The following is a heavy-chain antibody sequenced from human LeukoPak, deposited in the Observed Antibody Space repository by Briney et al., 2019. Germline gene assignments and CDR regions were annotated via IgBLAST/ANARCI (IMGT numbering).Heavy chain of an antibody. CDR2: IYSGGST. V-gene: IGHV3-53*01. CDR3: ARANWNFDWFDP. Sequence: GGSLRLSCAASGFNFSNYAMTWVRQAPGKGLEWVSVIYSGGSTYYADSVKGRFTISRDNSKNTLYLQMNSLRAEDTAVYYCARANWNFDWFDPWSQGTLVTVSS. D-gene: IGHD1-7*01. CDR1: GFNFSNYA. J-gene: IGHJ5*02.